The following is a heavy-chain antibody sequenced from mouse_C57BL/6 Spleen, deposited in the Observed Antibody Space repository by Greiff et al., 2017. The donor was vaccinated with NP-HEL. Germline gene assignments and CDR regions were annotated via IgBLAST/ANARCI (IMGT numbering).Heavy chain of an antibody. CDR3: ARSGYDYDGAMDY. CDR1: GYTFTSYW. CDR2: INPSSGYT. Sequence: QVHVKQSGAELAKPGASVKLSCKASGYTFTSYWMHWVKQRPGQGLEWIGYINPSSGYTKYNQKFKDKATLTADKSSSTAYMQLSSLTYEDSAVYYCARSGYDYDGAMDYWGQGTSVTVSS. J-gene: IGHJ4*01. V-gene: IGHV1-7*01. D-gene: IGHD2-4*01.